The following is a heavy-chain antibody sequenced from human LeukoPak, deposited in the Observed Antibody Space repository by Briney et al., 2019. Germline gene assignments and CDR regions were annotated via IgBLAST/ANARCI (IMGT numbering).Heavy chain of an antibody. J-gene: IGHJ5*02. D-gene: IGHD3-10*01. V-gene: IGHV1-69*04. Sequence: SVKVSCKASGGSFSSYGFTWVRQAPREGLEWMGRITPVLGVANYAQKFQGRVTIIADKFTSTVYMELSSLRSEDTAVYYCARARRVRGVSPEYSWFDPWGQGTLVTVSS. CDR2: ITPVLGVA. CDR3: ARARRVRGVSPEYSWFDP. CDR1: GGSFSSYG.